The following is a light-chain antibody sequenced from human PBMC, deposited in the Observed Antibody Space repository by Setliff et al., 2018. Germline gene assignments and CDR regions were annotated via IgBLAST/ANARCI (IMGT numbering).Light chain of an antibody. V-gene: IGLV2-14*01. CDR3: SSYTSSSTPDV. CDR2: DVS. J-gene: IGLJ1*01. CDR1: SSDVGGYNY. Sequence: QSALTQPASVSGSPGQSITISCTGTSSDVGGYNYVSWYQQHPGKAPKLMIYDVSKRPSGVSNRFSGSKSGNTASLTISGLQAEDEADYYRSSYTSSSTPDVFGTGTKGTVL.